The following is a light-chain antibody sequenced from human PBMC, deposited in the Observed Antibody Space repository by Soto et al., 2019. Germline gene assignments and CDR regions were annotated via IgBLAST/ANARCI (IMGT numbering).Light chain of an antibody. V-gene: IGKV3-11*01. Sequence: EIVLTQSPATLSLSPGERATLSCRASQSISSYLAWYQQKPGQAPRLLFYDASIRAAGIPARFSGSGSGTDFXLXXSXLXPEXXXXXXXQXXRXWPRTFGRGTKLEIK. CDR2: DAS. CDR1: QSISSY. CDR3: QXXRXWPRT. J-gene: IGKJ2*01.